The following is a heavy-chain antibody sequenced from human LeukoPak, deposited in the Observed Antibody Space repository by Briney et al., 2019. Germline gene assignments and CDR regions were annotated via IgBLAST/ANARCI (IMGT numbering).Heavy chain of an antibody. Sequence: GASVKVSCKASGYTFTSYDINWVRQATGQGLEWMGWMNPNSGNTGYAQKFQGRVTMTRNTSISTAYMELSSLRSEDTAVYYCARDLYSSGWLVPDYWGQGTLVTVSS. D-gene: IGHD6-19*01. CDR1: GYTFTSYD. J-gene: IGHJ4*02. CDR2: MNPNSGNT. V-gene: IGHV1-8*01. CDR3: ARDLYSSGWLVPDY.